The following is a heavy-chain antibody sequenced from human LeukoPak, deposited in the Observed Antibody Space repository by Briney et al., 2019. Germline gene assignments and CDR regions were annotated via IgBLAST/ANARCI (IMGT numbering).Heavy chain of an antibody. CDR2: INPNSGET. CDR1: GYTFNDYY. V-gene: IGHV1-2*02. J-gene: IGHJ4*02. Sequence: ASVKVSCKASGYTFNDYYLHWVRQAPGQGFEWMGWINPNSGETNYAQKFQGRVTMTRATSISITHMEMSRLRSDDTAVYYCARANFLYCSSTTCLFDYWGQETLVTVSS. CDR3: ARANFLYCSSTTCLFDY. D-gene: IGHD2-2*01.